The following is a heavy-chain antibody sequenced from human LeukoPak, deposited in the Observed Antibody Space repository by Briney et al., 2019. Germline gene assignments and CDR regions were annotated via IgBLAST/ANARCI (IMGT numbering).Heavy chain of an antibody. CDR2: ITREGSST. D-gene: IGHD2-15*01. Sequence: PGGSLRLSCAASGFTLSSYWMHWVRQVPGKGRVWGSRITREGSSTSCAASVKARFTTTRDNAKNSLFPQMNSLRAEDTAVYYCARGHCPGGSCYRPLVDFWGQGTLVTVSS. V-gene: IGHV3-74*01. CDR3: ARGHCPGGSCYRPLVDF. CDR1: GFTLSSYW. J-gene: IGHJ4*02.